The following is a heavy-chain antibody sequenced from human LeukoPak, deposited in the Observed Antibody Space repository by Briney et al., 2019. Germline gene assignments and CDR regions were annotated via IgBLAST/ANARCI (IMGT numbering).Heavy chain of an antibody. Sequence: SVKVSCKASGGTFSSYAISWVRQAPGQGPEWMGGIIPIFGTANYAQKFQGRVTITTDESTSTAYMELSSLRSDDTAVYYCATHSLSAARPPFDYWGQGTLVTVSS. V-gene: IGHV1-69*05. CDR2: IIPIFGTA. CDR3: ATHSLSAARPPFDY. CDR1: GGTFSSYA. J-gene: IGHJ4*02. D-gene: IGHD6-6*01.